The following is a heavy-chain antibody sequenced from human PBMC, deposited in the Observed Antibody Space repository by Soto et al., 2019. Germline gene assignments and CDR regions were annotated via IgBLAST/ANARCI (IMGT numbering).Heavy chain of an antibody. CDR3: ARGKYDISTDPWFDS. CDR1: GGSISDGGYY. J-gene: IGHJ5*01. D-gene: IGHD3-9*01. Sequence: SETLSLTCTVSGGSISDGGYYWTWIRQHPGKGLEYIAYIYYTGNTNYNPSLRSRVSMSVDTSKNQFSLRLSSVTAADTAIYYCARGKYDISTDPWFDSWGRGTLVTVSS. CDR2: IYYTGNT. V-gene: IGHV4-31*03.